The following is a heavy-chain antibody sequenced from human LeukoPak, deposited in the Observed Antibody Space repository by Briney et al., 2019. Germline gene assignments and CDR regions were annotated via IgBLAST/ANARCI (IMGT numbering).Heavy chain of an antibody. J-gene: IGHJ4*02. V-gene: IGHV4-59*08. Sequence: SETLSLTCTVSGGSISSDYWNWIRQPPGKGLEWIGYIYYSGTINYNPSLKSRVTISVDTSKNQFSLNLRSVTAADTAVYYCARRRTWGTLEQWGQGMLVTVSS. D-gene: IGHD7-27*01. CDR2: IYYSGTI. CDR3: ARRRTWGTLEQ. CDR1: GGSISSDY.